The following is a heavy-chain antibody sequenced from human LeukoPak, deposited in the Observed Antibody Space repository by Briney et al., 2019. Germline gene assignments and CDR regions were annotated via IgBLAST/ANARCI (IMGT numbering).Heavy chain of an antibody. CDR2: IIPIFGTA. V-gene: IGHV1-69*06. CDR3: ARQAEYDILTGYSYFDY. D-gene: IGHD3-9*01. Sequence: SVKVSCKASGGTFSSYAISWVRQAPGQGLEWMGGIIPIFGTANYAQKFQGRVTITADKSTSTAYMELSSLRSEDTAVYYCARQAEYDILTGYSYFDYWGQGTLVAVSS. J-gene: IGHJ4*02. CDR1: GGTFSSYA.